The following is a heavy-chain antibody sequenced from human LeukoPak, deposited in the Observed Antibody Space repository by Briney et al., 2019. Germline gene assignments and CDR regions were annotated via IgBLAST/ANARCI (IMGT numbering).Heavy chain of an antibody. J-gene: IGHJ4*02. V-gene: IGHV1-18*01. D-gene: IGHD3-9*01. CDR1: GYTFTSYG. CDR3: ARDLMNYDILTGYYGRKGTLDY. CDR2: ISAYNGNT. Sequence: ASVKVSCKASGYTFTSYGISWVRQAPGQGLEWMGWISAYNGNTNYAQKLQGRVTMTTDTSTSTAYMELRSLRSDDTAVYYCARDLMNYDILTGYYGRKGTLDYWGQGTLVTVYS.